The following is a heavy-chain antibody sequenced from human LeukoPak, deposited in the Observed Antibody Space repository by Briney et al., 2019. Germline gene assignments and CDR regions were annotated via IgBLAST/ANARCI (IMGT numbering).Heavy chain of an antibody. V-gene: IGHV3-21*01. CDR1: GFTFSSYS. Sequence: GGSLRLSCAASGFTFSSYSMNWVRQAPGKGLEWVSSISSSSSYIYYADSVKGRFTISRDNAKNSLYLQMNSLRAEDTAVYYCARDLGTYCGGDCYSEDYWGQGTLVTVSS. CDR3: ARDLGTYCGGDCYSEDY. CDR2: ISSSSSYI. J-gene: IGHJ4*02. D-gene: IGHD2-21*02.